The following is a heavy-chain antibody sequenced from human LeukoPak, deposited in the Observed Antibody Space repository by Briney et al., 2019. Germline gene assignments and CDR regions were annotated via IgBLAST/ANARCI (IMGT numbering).Heavy chain of an antibody. CDR1: GFTVSNKN. D-gene: IGHD4-17*01. CDR3: ARSGYGDYPLGGFDI. CDR2: IHSRGNT. V-gene: IGHV3-53*01. J-gene: IGHJ3*02. Sequence: PGGSLRLSCEASGFTVSNKNMNWVRQAPGKGLEWVSLIHSRGNTYYADSVKGRFTISRDNSKNTLYLQMSGLRAEDTAVYYCARSGYGDYPLGGFDIWGQGTMVTVSS.